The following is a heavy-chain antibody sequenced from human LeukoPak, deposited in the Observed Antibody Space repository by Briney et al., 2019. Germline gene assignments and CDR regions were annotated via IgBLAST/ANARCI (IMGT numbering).Heavy chain of an antibody. J-gene: IGHJ4*02. V-gene: IGHV6-1*01. CDR1: GDSVGRNGVA. Sequence: SQTLSLTCAISGDSVGRNGVAWNWIRQSASRGLEWLGRTYCRPNCYPDYALSMKSRITIISDTSNNQLYLHLNSVTPEDTAVYYCTRGQKSAFDYWGQGTLVTVSS. CDR2: TYCRPNCYP. CDR3: TRGQKSAFDY.